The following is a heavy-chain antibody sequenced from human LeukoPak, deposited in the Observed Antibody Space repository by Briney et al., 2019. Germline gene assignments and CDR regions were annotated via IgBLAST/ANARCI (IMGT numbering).Heavy chain of an antibody. V-gene: IGHV4-61*01. CDR2: IFYRGST. Sequence: SETLSLTCTVSGGSISSDTFYWGWVRQPPGKGLECLGYIFYRGSTDYNPSLKGRVTMSVETSKNQFSLKLSSVTAADTAVYYCARNSVYYFDYWGQGTLVTVSS. CDR1: GGSISSDTFY. D-gene: IGHD2-8*01. J-gene: IGHJ4*02. CDR3: ARNSVYYFDY.